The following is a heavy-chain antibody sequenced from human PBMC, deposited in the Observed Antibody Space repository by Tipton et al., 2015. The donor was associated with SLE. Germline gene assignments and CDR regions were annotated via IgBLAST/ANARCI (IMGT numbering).Heavy chain of an antibody. Sequence: TLSLTCTVSGGSISSHYWSWIRQPPGKGLEWIGYIYYSGSTNYNPSLKSRVTISVDTSKNHFSLKLSSVTAADTAVYYCSRGDYGDYRDAFDIWGQGTLVTVSS. CDR1: GGSISSHY. V-gene: IGHV4-59*08. CDR3: SRGDYGDYRDAFDI. D-gene: IGHD4-17*01. CDR2: IYYSGST. J-gene: IGHJ3*02.